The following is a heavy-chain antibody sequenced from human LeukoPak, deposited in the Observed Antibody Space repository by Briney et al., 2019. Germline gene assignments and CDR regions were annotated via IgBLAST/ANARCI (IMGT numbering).Heavy chain of an antibody. D-gene: IGHD6-19*01. CDR1: GGSISSSRDY. CDR2: IYYSGST. Sequence: SETLSLTCTVSGGSISSSRDYWGWIRQPPGKGLEWIGSIYYSGSTYYNPSLKSRVTISVDTSKNQFSLKLSSVTAADAAVYYCARHVEIAVAGPIDYWGQGTLVTVSS. CDR3: ARHVEIAVAGPIDY. V-gene: IGHV4-39*01. J-gene: IGHJ4*02.